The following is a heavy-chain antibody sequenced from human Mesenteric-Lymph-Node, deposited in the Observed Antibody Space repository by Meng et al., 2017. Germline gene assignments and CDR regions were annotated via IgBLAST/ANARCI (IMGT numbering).Heavy chain of an antibody. CDR2: ISYDGSNK. V-gene: IGHV3-30*04. CDR3: AREEYYYDSSGYAYGSFDL. D-gene: IGHD3-22*01. Sequence: GEFLKISCAASGFTFSSYAMHWVRQAPGKGLEWVAVISYDGSNKYYADSVKGRFTISRDNSKNTLYLQMNSLRAEDTAVYYCAREEYYYDSSGYAYGSFDLWGRGTLVTVSS. J-gene: IGHJ2*01. CDR1: GFTFSSYA.